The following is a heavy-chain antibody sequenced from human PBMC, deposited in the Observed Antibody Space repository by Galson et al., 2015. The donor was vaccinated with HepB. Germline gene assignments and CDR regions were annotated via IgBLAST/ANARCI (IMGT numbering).Heavy chain of an antibody. CDR1: GGTFSSYT. CDR3: ASVNYYGSGSYYNRIRGFDY. V-gene: IGHV1-69*02. D-gene: IGHD3-10*01. Sequence: SVKVSCKASGGTFSSYTISWVRQAPGQGLEWMGRIIPILGIANYAQKFQGRVTITADKSTSTAYMELSSLRSEDTAVYYCASVNYYGSGSYYNRIRGFDYWGQGTLVTVSS. J-gene: IGHJ4*02. CDR2: IIPILGIA.